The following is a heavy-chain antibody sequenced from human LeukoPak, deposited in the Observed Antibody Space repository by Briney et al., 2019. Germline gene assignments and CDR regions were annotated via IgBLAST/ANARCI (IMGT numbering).Heavy chain of an antibody. CDR1: GGSISSYY. J-gene: IGHJ4*02. CDR2: IYYSGST. CDR3: ARDDGDWGGSDY. Sequence: SETLSLTCTVSGGSISSYYWSWIRQPPGKGLEWIGYIYYSGSTNYNPSLKSRVTISVDTSKNQFSLKLSSVTAADTAEYYCARDDGDWGGSDYWGQGTLVTVSS. D-gene: IGHD4-17*01. V-gene: IGHV4-59*01.